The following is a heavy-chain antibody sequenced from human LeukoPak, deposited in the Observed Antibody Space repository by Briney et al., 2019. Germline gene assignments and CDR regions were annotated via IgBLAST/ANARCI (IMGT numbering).Heavy chain of an antibody. CDR2: ISAYNGNT. CDR3: ARGQTPSTDVYYFDY. J-gene: IGHJ4*02. V-gene: IGHV1-18*01. Sequence: ASVKVSCKASGYTFTSYGISWVRQAPGQGLEWMGWISAYNGNTNYAQKLQGRVTMTTDTSTSTAYMELRSLRSDDTAVYYCARGQTPSTDVYYFDYWGQGTLVTVSS. CDR1: GYTFTSYG.